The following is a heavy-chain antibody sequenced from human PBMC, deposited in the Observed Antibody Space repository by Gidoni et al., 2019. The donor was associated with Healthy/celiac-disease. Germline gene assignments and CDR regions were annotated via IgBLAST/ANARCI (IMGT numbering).Heavy chain of an antibody. V-gene: IGHV3-49*05. CDR1: GFPFGAYA. CDR3: TRAGRVGARGYFDY. Sequence: EVQLVESGGGLVKPGRSLRLSCTASGFPFGAYAMSWFRQAPGKGLEWVGFIRSKAYGGTTEYAASVKGRFTISRDDSKSIAYLQMNSLKTEDTAVYYCTRAGRVGARGYFDYWGQGTLVTVSS. CDR2: IRSKAYGGTT. D-gene: IGHD1-26*01. J-gene: IGHJ4*02.